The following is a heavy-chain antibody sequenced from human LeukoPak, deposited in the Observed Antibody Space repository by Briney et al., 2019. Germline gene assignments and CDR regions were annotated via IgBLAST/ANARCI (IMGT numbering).Heavy chain of an antibody. V-gene: IGHV3-7*01. D-gene: IGHD2/OR15-2a*01. CDR1: GFAFRSYW. CDR2: IRPDGSGK. CDR3: SSQPAVLDLDC. Sequence: GGSLRLSCAASGFAFRSYWMTWVRQAPGKGLEWVANIRPDGSGKNYVDSVKGRFTISRDNANNALFLQMKGPRVEDTAVYYCSSQPAVLDLDCWGQGALVTVSS. J-gene: IGHJ4*02.